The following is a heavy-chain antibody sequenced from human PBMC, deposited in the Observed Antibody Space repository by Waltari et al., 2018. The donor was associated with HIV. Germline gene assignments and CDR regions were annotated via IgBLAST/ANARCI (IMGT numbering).Heavy chain of an antibody. J-gene: IGHJ2*01. Sequence: QVDLRQWGTGLLKPSETLSRTCAVCGGSFVGHYWSWVRETPGKGLEWIGEMNDGGKANYNPALKSRVSMSIDPSKKQFTLKLRSVTAADTAVYYCARGPRPSTVTAPGWYFDLWGRGTLVTVSS. CDR1: GGSFVGHY. V-gene: IGHV4-34*02. CDR3: ARGPRPSTVTAPGWYFDL. D-gene: IGHD4-17*01. CDR2: MNDGGKA.